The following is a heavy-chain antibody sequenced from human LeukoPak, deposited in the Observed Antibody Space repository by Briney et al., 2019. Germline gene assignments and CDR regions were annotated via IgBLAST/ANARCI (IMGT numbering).Heavy chain of an antibody. D-gene: IGHD2-8*01. V-gene: IGHV3-7*01. CDR3: TRGVTIVPDY. CDR1: GFTFSNYW. CDR2: IKQDGSEK. J-gene: IGHJ4*02. Sequence: PGGSLRLSCAVSGFTFSNYWMTWVRQAPGEGLEWVANIKQDGSEKYYVDSVKGRFTISRDNAKSSLYLQMNSLRVEDTAVYYCTRGVTIVPDYWGQGTLVTVSS.